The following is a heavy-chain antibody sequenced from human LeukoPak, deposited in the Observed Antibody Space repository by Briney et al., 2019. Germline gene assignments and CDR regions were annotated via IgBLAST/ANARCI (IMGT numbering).Heavy chain of an antibody. V-gene: IGHV1-46*01. J-gene: IGHJ5*02. D-gene: IGHD2-2*01. CDR1: GYTYTSYY. CDR3: ARDVPAAIRALDP. CDR2: INPSGGST. Sequence: ASVKVSFKASGYTYTSYYMHWVRQAPGQGLEWMGIINPSGGSTSYAQKFQGRVTMTRDTSTSTVYMELSSLRSEDTAVYYCARDVPAAIRALDPWGQGTLVTVSS.